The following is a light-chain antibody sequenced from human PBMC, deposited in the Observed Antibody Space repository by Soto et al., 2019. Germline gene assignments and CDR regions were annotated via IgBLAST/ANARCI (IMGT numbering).Light chain of an antibody. CDR1: QSVRSTY. V-gene: IGKV3-20*01. Sequence: EIVLTQSPGTLSLSPGERATLSCRASQSVRSTYLAWFQQKPGQAPRLLIYGASSRATGIPDRFSGSGSGTGFTLTISRLESEDSAVYYCQQYCNSPWTFGLGTKVEIK. CDR3: QQYCNSPWT. J-gene: IGKJ1*01. CDR2: GAS.